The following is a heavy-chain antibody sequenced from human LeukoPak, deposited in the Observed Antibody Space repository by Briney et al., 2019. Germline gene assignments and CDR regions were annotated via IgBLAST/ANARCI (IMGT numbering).Heavy chain of an antibody. CDR3: ARVKVSRNCGGDCPLDY. CDR2: IYYSGST. V-gene: IGHV4-59*01. D-gene: IGHD2-21*02. CDR1: GGSISSYY. Sequence: SETLSLTCTVSGGSISSYYWSWIRQPPGKGLEWIGYIYYSGSTNYNPSLKSRVTISVDTSKNQFSLKLSSVTAADTAVYYCARVKVSRNCGGDCPLDYWGQGTLVTVSS. J-gene: IGHJ4*02.